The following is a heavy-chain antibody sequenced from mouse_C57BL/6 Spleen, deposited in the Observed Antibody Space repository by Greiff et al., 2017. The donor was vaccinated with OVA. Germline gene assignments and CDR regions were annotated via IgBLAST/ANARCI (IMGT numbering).Heavy chain of an antibody. J-gene: IGHJ3*01. CDR1: GYTFTDYN. CDR2: INPNNGGT. V-gene: IGHV1-18*01. Sequence: EVMLVESGPELVKPGASVKIPCKASGYTFTDYNMDWVKQSHGKSLEWIGDINPNNGGTIYNQKFKGNATLTVDKSSSTAYMELRSLTSEDTAVYYCARGSFAYWGQGTLVTVSA. CDR3: ARGSFAY.